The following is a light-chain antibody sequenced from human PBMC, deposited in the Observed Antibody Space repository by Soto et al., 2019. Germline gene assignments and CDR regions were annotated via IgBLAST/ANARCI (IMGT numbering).Light chain of an antibody. CDR3: QQYNSYSWT. V-gene: IGKV1-5*03. Sequence: DIQMTQSTSTLSASVGDRVTITCRASQSISSWLAWYQQKPGKAPKLLIYKASSLESGVPSRFSGSGSGTEFTLTSSSLQPDDFATYYCQQYNSYSWTFGQGTKVEIK. CDR1: QSISSW. J-gene: IGKJ1*01. CDR2: KAS.